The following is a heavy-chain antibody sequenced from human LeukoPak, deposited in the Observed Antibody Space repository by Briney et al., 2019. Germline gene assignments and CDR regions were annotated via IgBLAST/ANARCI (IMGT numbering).Heavy chain of an antibody. Sequence: GGSLRLSCAASGFTFSDYYMSWIRQAPGKGLEWVSHISSSGGTIYYADSVKGRFTISRDNAKNSLYLEMSSLRVEDTAVYYCARDLRYDSSGYEGYWGQGTLVTVSS. J-gene: IGHJ4*02. CDR2: ISSSGGTI. D-gene: IGHD3-22*01. V-gene: IGHV3-11*01. CDR1: GFTFSDYY. CDR3: ARDLRYDSSGYEGY.